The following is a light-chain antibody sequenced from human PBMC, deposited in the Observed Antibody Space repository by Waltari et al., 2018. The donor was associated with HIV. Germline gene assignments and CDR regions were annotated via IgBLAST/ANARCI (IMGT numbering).Light chain of an antibody. Sequence: QSALTQPPSASGSPGQSVAISCTGPSSDVGGYTSVSRHQQHPGKAPKLLIYAVNKRPSGVPDRFSGSKSGNTASLTVSGLQVDDEADYYCSSFSDNNRIVFGTGTRVTVL. V-gene: IGLV2-8*01. CDR2: AVN. CDR3: SSFSDNNRIV. J-gene: IGLJ1*01. CDR1: SSDVGGYTS.